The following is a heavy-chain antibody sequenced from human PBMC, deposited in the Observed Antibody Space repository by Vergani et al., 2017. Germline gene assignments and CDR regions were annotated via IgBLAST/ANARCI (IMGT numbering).Heavy chain of an antibody. CDR3: AKGSSLSRYYDSSGYYYVLDY. V-gene: IGHV3-23*01. Sequence: EVQLLESGGGLVQPGGSLRLSCAASGFTFSSYAMSWVRQAPGKGLEWVSAISGSGGSTYYADSVKGRFTISRDNSKNTLYLQMNSLRAEDTAVYYCAKGSSLSRYYDSSGYYYVLDYWGQGTLVTVSS. CDR1: GFTFSSYA. J-gene: IGHJ4*02. D-gene: IGHD3-22*01. CDR2: ISGSGGST.